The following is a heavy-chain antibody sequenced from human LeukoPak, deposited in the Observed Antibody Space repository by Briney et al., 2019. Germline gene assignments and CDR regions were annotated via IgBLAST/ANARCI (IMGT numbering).Heavy chain of an antibody. CDR2: FDPEDGET. J-gene: IGHJ4*02. CDR1: GYTLTELS. CDR3: ATAQWLAAGHFDY. D-gene: IGHD6-19*01. Sequence: ASVKVSCKVSGYTLTELSVHWVRQAPGKGLEWMGGFDPEDGETIYAQKFQGRVTMTEDTSTDTAYMELSSLRSEDTAVYYCATAQWLAAGHFDYWGQGTLVTVSS. V-gene: IGHV1-24*01.